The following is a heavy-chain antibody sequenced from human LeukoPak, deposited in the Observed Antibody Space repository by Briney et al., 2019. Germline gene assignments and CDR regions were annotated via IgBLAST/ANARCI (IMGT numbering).Heavy chain of an antibody. CDR2: ISSDGSST. CDR1: GFTFSSYW. CDR3: ARSGAPTPDY. Sequence: GGSLRLSCAASGFTFSSYWMHWVRQAPGKGLECVSRISSDGSSTIYADSVKGRFTISRDNAENTLNLQMNSLRAEDTALYYCARSGAPTPDYWGQGTLVIVS. J-gene: IGHJ4*02. D-gene: IGHD2-15*01. V-gene: IGHV3-74*01.